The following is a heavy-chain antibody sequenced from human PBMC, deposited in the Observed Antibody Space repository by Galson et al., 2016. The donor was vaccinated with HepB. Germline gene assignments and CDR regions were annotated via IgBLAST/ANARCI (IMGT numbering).Heavy chain of an antibody. CDR1: GISFSSYA. CDR3: ARDNTILWFGELIGNAFDI. Sequence: SLRLSCAASGISFSSYAMSWVRQAPGKGLEWVSAIRGSGGTTYYADSVKGRFTISRDNSKNTLYLQMNSLRAEDTAVYYCARDNTILWFGELIGNAFDIWGQGTLVTVSS. V-gene: IGHV3-23*01. CDR2: IRGSGGTT. J-gene: IGHJ3*02. D-gene: IGHD3-10*01.